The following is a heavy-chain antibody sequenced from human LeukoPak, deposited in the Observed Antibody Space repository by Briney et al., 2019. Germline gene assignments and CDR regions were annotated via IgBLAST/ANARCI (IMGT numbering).Heavy chain of an antibody. CDR2: IKQDGSEK. J-gene: IGHJ5*02. CDR3: ARDPDYDFWSGYYTNNWFDP. Sequence: GGSLRLSCAASGFTFSSYWMSWVRQAPGKGLEWVANIKQDGSEKYYVDSVKGRFTISRDNAKNSLYLQMNSLRAEDTAVYYCARDPDYDFWSGYYTNNWFDPWGQGTLVTVSS. D-gene: IGHD3-3*01. V-gene: IGHV3-7*01. CDR1: GFTFSSYW.